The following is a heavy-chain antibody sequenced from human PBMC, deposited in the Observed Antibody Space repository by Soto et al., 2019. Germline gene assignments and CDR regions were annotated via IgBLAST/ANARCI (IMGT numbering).Heavy chain of an antibody. CDR3: VRMKTGGSRPVDH. CDR2: IYYTGTI. J-gene: IGHJ4*02. V-gene: IGHV4-30-4*01. CDR1: GDSIKSADYL. D-gene: IGHD2-15*01. Sequence: QVQLQESGPGLVKPSQTLSLTCTVSGDSIKSADYLWTWIRQPPGEGLEYIGYIYYTGTISYKPSLQSRAAISLDTSNNQFSLKLTSATATDTAVYYCVRMKTGGSRPVDHWGQGTLVTVSS.